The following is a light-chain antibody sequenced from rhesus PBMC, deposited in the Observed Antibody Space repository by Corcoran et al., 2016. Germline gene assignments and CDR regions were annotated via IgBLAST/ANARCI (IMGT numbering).Light chain of an antibody. Sequence: DIQMTQSPSSLSASVGDRVTITCRASQGISSYLAWYQQKTGKAPKPLIYNASNLESGVPSRFSGSGSGTEFTLTISSLQPEDFATYYCQQYNRAPFTFGPGTKLDIK. CDR2: NAS. J-gene: IGKJ3*01. CDR1: QGISSY. CDR3: QQYNRAPFT. V-gene: IGKV1-37*01.